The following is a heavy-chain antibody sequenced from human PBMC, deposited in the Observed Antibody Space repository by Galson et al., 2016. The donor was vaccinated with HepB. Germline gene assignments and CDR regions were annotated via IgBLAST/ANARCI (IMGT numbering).Heavy chain of an antibody. CDR3: ARDNYDSMTGYYGAGMDV. D-gene: IGHD3-9*01. J-gene: IGHJ6*02. CDR2: VSNNGNRE. Sequence: SLRLSCAASGFSLRRHATYWVRLAPGRGLEWLATVSNNGNREYYADSVRGRFTVSRDNVKNMFFLQMESLRTEDTAVYFCARDNYDSMTGYYGAGMDVWGQGTSVTVSS. V-gene: IGHV3-30*04. CDR1: GFSLRRHA.